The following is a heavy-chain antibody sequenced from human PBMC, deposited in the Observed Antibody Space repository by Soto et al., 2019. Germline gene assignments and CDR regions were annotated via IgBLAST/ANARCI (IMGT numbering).Heavy chain of an antibody. CDR2: INPKSGGT. V-gene: IGHV1-2*04. CDR1: GYSFTDYQ. Sequence: GASVKVSCKASGYSFTDYQIQWVRQAPGQGLEWLGRINPKSGGTSTAQKFKGWVTMTTDTSISTASMELTRLTSDDTAIYYCARGDSTDCSNGVCSFFYNHDMDVWGQGTTVTVSS. CDR3: ARGDSTDCSNGVCSFFYNHDMDV. D-gene: IGHD2-8*01. J-gene: IGHJ6*02.